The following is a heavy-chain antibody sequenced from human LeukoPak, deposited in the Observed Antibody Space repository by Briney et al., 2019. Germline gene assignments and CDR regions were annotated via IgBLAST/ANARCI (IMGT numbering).Heavy chain of an antibody. CDR3: ARAPIRVADNWFDP. CDR2: INPNSGGT. D-gene: IGHD6-19*01. CDR1: GYTFTGYY. V-gene: IGHV1-2*02. J-gene: IGHJ5*02. Sequence: ASVKVSCKASGYTFTGYYMHWVRQAPGQGLEWMGWINPNSGGTNYAQKFQGRVTMTRDTSISTAYMELSRLRSDDTAVYYCARAPIRVADNWFDPWGQGTLVTVSS.